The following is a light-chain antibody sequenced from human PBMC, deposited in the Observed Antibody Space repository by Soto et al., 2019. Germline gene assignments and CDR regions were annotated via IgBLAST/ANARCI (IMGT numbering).Light chain of an antibody. V-gene: IGKV3-11*01. J-gene: IGKJ3*01. CDR1: KNVSYF. Sequence: EILLTQSPATLSLSPGERATLSCRASKNVSYFLSWYQQKPGQAPRLLIYDTSKRATGFPARFSGSGTGTDFTLPISSLEPEDFAVYYCHQRSSWPLTFG. CDR2: DTS. CDR3: HQRSSWPLT.